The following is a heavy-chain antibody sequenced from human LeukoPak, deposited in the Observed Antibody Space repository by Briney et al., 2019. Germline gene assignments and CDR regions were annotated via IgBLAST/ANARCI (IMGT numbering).Heavy chain of an antibody. CDR2: IHYIRDGP. CDR1: GFRFSRYA. CDR3: ARCVTGWPNWFAP. Sequence: GGSLRLSCVGSGFRFSRYAMSWVRQAPGEGLEWVATIHYIRDGPYYADSVEGRFTISRDDSKNTVYLQMNSLRVEDTAIYYCARCVTGWPNWFAPWGQGTLVTVSS. D-gene: IGHD6-19*01. J-gene: IGHJ5*02. V-gene: IGHV3-23*01.